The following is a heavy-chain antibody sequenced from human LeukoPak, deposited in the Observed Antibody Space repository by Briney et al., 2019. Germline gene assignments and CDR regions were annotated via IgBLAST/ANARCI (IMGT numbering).Heavy chain of an antibody. V-gene: IGHV3-11*04. CDR2: ISRSGSTK. CDR1: GFTFSDYN. J-gene: IGHJ4*02. Sequence: SGGSLRLSCAASGFTFSDYNMRWIRQAPGKGLEWVSSISRSGSTKYYADSVKGRFTISRDNAKNSLYLQMNSLRAEDTAVYYCARVSGSYYSSFDYWGQGTLVTVSS. CDR3: ARVSGSYYSSFDY. D-gene: IGHD3-10*01.